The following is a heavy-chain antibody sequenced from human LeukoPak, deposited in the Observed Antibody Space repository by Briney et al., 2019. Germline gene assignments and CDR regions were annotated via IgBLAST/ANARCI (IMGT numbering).Heavy chain of an antibody. V-gene: IGHV3-30*02. CDR2: IRYDGSNK. D-gene: IGHD3-10*01. CDR1: GFTFSSYG. CDR3: AKRSLGSGSYVFDY. J-gene: IGHJ4*02. Sequence: GGSLRLSCAASGFTFSSYGMHWVRQAPGKGLEWVAFIRYDGSNKYYADSVKGRFTISRDNSKNTLYLQMNSLRAEDTAVYYCAKRSLGSGSYVFDYWGQGTLVTVSS.